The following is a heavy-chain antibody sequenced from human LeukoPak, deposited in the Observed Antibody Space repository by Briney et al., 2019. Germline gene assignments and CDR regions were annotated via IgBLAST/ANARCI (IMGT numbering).Heavy chain of an antibody. CDR2: IHTSGST. V-gene: IGHV4-4*07. Sequence: SETLSLTCTVSGVSMSAYQWSWVRQPAGKGLEWIGRIHTSGSTNYNPSLKSRVTMSVDTSKNQFSLKLSSVTAADTAVYYCARDSYSSSWRYYYYYYMDVWGKGTTVTVSS. CDR1: GVSMSAYQ. CDR3: ARDSYSSSWRYYYYYYMDV. J-gene: IGHJ6*03. D-gene: IGHD6-13*01.